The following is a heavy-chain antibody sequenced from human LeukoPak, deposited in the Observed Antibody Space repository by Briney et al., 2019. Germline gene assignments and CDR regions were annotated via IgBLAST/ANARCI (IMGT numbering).Heavy chain of an antibody. J-gene: IGHJ3*02. Sequence: GGSLRLSCAASGFGFSRYWMHWVRQAPGTWLKWVSRIYRDGSTTDYADSVKGRFSISRDNSKNTLYLQMNSLRAEDTAVYYCARESGSPYGDAFDIWGQGTMVTVSS. V-gene: IGHV3-74*01. D-gene: IGHD1-26*01. CDR3: ARESGSPYGDAFDI. CDR1: GFGFSRYW. CDR2: IYRDGSTT.